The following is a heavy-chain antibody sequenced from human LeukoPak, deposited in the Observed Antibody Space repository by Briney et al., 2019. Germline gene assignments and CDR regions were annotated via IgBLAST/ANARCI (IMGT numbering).Heavy chain of an antibody. V-gene: IGHV3-11*06. CDR2: ISSCSSYT. CDR1: GFTLSDYY. CDR3: ARFSCGGDCNPDY. J-gene: IGHJ4*02. D-gene: IGHD2-21*02. Sequence: GGSLRLSCAASGFTLSDYYMSWIRQAPGKGLEWVSYISSCSSYTNYADSVKGRFTISRDNAKNSMYLQMNSLRAEDTAVYYCARFSCGGDCNPDYWGQGTLVTVSS.